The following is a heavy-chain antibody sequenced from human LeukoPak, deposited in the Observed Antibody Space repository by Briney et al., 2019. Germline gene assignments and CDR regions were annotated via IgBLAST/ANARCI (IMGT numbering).Heavy chain of an antibody. D-gene: IGHD3-10*01. Sequence: GGSLRLSCAASGFTFSSYSMNWVRQAPGKGLEWISYISGSGSVSYYEDSVKGRFTISRDNAKNSLYLQMNSLRVEDTALYYCARDGGFGFLAAFDIWGQGTMVTVSS. J-gene: IGHJ3*02. CDR1: GFTFSSYS. V-gene: IGHV3-48*01. CDR3: ARDGGFGFLAAFDI. CDR2: ISGSGSVS.